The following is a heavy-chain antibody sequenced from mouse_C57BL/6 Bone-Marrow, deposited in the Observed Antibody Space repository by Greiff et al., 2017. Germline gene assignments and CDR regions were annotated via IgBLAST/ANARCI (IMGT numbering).Heavy chain of an antibody. CDR3: ARQDSLWVAY. V-gene: IGHV5-6*01. Sequence: EVKLMESGGDLVKPGGSLKLSCAASGFTFSSYGMSWVRQTPDKRLEWVATISSGGSYTYYPDSVKGRFTISRDNAKNTLYLQMSSLKSEDTAMYYCARQDSLWVAYWGQGTLVTVSA. CDR1: GFTFSSYG. J-gene: IGHJ3*01. CDR2: ISSGGSYT.